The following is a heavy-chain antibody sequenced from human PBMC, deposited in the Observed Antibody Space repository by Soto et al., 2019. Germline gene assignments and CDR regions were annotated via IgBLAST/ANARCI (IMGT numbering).Heavy chain of an antibody. CDR2: ISSSSNYI. Sequence: GGSLRLSCEPSGLTFSNYGMNWVRQAPGKGLEWVSSISSSSNYIHYADSVKGRFTISRDNAKNSLYLQVNSLRAEDTAVYYCAREGTYYDILTGYYLYYFDYWGQGTLVTVSS. CDR3: AREGTYYDILTGYYLYYFDY. D-gene: IGHD3-9*01. V-gene: IGHV3-21*01. CDR1: GLTFSNYG. J-gene: IGHJ4*02.